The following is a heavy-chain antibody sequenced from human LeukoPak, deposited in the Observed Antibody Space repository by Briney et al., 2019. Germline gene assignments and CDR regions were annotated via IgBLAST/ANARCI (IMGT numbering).Heavy chain of an antibody. CDR3: ARDTTVVTPDGLDI. CDR1: GYTFTGSY. V-gene: IGHV1-2*02. CDR2: INPNSGGT. Sequence: ASVKVSCKASGYTFTGSYMHWVRQAPGQGLEWMGWINPNSGGTNYAQKLLDRVTMTTDTSTNTAYMELRSLRSDDTAVYYCARDTTVVTPDGLDIWGQGTMVTVSS. J-gene: IGHJ3*02. D-gene: IGHD4-23*01.